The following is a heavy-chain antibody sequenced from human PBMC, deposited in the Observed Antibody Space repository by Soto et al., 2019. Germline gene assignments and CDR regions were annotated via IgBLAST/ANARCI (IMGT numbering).Heavy chain of an antibody. J-gene: IGHJ5*02. Sequence: QVQLVQSGAEVKEPGASVKVSCKASGYTSTSYGICWVRQAPGQGLEWMGWISPYNGNTNYAQNLQGRVTMTTDTSTNTAYMELRSLRSDDTAVYYCARDGRGTAMGFADADWCDPWGQGTLVTVSS. CDR2: ISPYNGNT. V-gene: IGHV1-18*01. D-gene: IGHD5-18*01. CDR3: ARDGRGTAMGFADADWCDP. CDR1: GYTSTSYG.